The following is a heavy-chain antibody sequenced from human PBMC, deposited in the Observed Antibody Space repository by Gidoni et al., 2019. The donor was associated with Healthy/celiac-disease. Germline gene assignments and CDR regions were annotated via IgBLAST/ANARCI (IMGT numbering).Heavy chain of an antibody. CDR3: AKSEVGAMTPGFDY. V-gene: IGHV3-9*01. CDR2: ISWNSGSI. D-gene: IGHD1-26*01. CDR1: GFTFDDYA. J-gene: IGHJ4*02. Sequence: EVQLVESGGGLVQPGRSLRLSCAASGFTFDDYAMHWVRQAPGKGLEWVSGISWNSGSIGYADSVKGRFTISRDNAKNSLYLQMNSLRAEDTALYYCAKSEVGAMTPGFDYWGQGTLVTVSS.